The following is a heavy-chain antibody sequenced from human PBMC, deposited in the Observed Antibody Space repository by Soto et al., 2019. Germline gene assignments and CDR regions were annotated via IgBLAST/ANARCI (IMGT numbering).Heavy chain of an antibody. D-gene: IGHD3-22*01. Sequence: ASVKVSCKASGGTFSSYAISWVRQAPGQGLEWMGGIIPIFGTANYAQKFQGRVTITADESTSTAYMELSSLRSEDTAVYYCARGVDRKYYDSSGYYPKWGQGTLVTVSS. V-gene: IGHV1-69*13. CDR3: ARGVDRKYYDSSGYYPK. CDR1: GGTFSSYA. CDR2: IIPIFGTA. J-gene: IGHJ4*02.